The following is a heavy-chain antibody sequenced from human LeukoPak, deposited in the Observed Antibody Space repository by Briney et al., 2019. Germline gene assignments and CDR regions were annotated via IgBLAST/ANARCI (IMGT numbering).Heavy chain of an antibody. Sequence: SETLSLTCTVSGGSISSYYWSWIRQPPGKGLEWIGYIYYSGSTNYNPSLKSRVTISVDTSKYQFSLKLSSVTAADTAVYYCARDRPAMVKGPGDYWGQGTLVTVSS. CDR2: IYYSGST. CDR3: ARDRPAMVKGPGDY. V-gene: IGHV4-59*01. CDR1: GGSISSYY. J-gene: IGHJ4*02. D-gene: IGHD5-18*01.